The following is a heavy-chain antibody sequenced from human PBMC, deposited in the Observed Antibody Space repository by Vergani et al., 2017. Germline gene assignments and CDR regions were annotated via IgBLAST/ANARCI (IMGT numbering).Heavy chain of an antibody. CDR1: GFTFSSYA. D-gene: IGHD4-17*01. Sequence: EVQLLESGGGLVQPGGSLRLSCAASGFTFSSYAMTWVRQAPGKGLEWVSSITFSGDSTYYADSVKGRFTISRDNSKNTLYLQMNRLRAEDTAVYYCARGYGDRDAFDIWGQGTLVTVSS. CDR3: ARGYGDRDAFDI. CDR2: ITFSGDST. J-gene: IGHJ3*02. V-gene: IGHV3-23*01.